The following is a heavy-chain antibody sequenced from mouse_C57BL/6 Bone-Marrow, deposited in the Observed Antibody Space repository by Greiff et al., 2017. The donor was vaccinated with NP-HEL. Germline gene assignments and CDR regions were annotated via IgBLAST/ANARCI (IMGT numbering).Heavy chain of an antibody. V-gene: IGHV1-80*01. CDR3: ARWGPYGTWYFDV. CDR1: GYAFSSYW. D-gene: IGHD2-1*01. Sequence: QVQLQQSGAELVKPGASVKISCKASGYAFSSYWMNWVKQRPGKGLEWIGQIYPGDGDTNYNGKFKGKATLTADKSSSTAYMQLSSLTSEDSAVYFCARWGPYGTWYFDVWGTGTTVTVSS. CDR2: IYPGDGDT. J-gene: IGHJ1*03.